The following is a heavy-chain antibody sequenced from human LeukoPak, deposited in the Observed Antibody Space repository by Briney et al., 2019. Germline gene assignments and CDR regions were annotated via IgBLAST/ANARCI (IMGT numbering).Heavy chain of an antibody. J-gene: IGHJ4*02. CDR2: VHYGGNT. CDR1: GGSINSSSYY. Sequence: SETLSLTCTVSGGSINSSSYYWGWIRQPPGKGLEWIANVHYGGNTYFSPSLKSRVTISVDTSKNQFSLKLSSVTAADTAVYYCARGKGGYSYGRPTYFDYWGQGTLVTVSS. D-gene: IGHD5-18*01. V-gene: IGHV4-39*01. CDR3: ARGKGGYSYGRPTYFDY.